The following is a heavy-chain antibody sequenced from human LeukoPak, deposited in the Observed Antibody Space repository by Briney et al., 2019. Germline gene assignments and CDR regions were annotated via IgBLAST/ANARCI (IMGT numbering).Heavy chain of an antibody. Sequence: PSETLSLTCTVSGGSVGSYYWSWIRQPPGKGLEWIGYIHYSGSTNSNPSLKSRVTISVDTSKNQFSLRLSSVTAADTAVYYCARANQYCSSTSCNYYFDYWGQGALVTVSS. CDR3: ARANQYCSSTSCNYYFDY. D-gene: IGHD2-2*01. V-gene: IGHV4-59*08. CDR1: GGSVGSYY. CDR2: IHYSGST. J-gene: IGHJ4*02.